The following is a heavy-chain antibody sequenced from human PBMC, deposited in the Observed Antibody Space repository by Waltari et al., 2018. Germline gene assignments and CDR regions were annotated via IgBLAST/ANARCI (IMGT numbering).Heavy chain of an antibody. V-gene: IGHV4-59*01. J-gene: IGHJ5*02. D-gene: IGHD3-3*01. CDR2: IYYSGST. CDR3: AREEYYDFWSGYYTGWFDP. CDR1: GGSISSYY. Sequence: QVQLQESGPGLVKPSETLSLTCPVSGGSISSYYWSWIRQPPGKGLEWIGYIYYSGSTNYNPSLKSRVTISVDTSKNQFSLKLSSVTAADTAVYYCAREEYYDFWSGYYTGWFDPWGQGTLVTVSS.